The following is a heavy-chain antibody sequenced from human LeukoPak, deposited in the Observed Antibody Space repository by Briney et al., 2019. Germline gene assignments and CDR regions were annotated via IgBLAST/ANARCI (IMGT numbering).Heavy chain of an antibody. J-gene: IGHJ4*02. CDR3: AKDRAAGAVTTYDS. CDR1: GFTFSSYA. Sequence: GGSLRLSCAASGFTFSSYAMYWVRQAPGKGLEWVAQISYDGTNKYYADSVKGRFTISRDNSKNTLSLHMNSLRAEDSSLYYCAKDRAAGAVTTYDSWGQGTLVTVSS. V-gene: IGHV3-30-3*01. CDR2: ISYDGTNK. D-gene: IGHD4-17*01.